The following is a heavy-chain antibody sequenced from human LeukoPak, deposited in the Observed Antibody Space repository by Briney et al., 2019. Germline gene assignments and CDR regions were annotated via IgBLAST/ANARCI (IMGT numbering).Heavy chain of an antibody. J-gene: IGHJ4*02. V-gene: IGHV3-7*05. CDR1: TFTFNRHW. D-gene: IGHD3-10*01. CDR2: LNQDGSDK. CDR3: AKGHSAYGTGFDF. Sequence: GSVRLSCAASTFTFNRHWMSWVRQAPGKGLEWVANLNQDGSDKYYVDSVKGRFTISRDNAKNSLHLQMNSLRAEDTAVYYCAKGHSAYGTGFDFWGQGTQVTVSS.